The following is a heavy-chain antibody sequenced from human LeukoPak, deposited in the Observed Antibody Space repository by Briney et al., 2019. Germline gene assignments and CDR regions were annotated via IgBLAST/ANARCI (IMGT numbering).Heavy chain of an antibody. D-gene: IGHD2-15*01. J-gene: IGHJ4*02. CDR3: AREGLVADYFDY. CDR2: ISYDGSNK. V-gene: IGHV3-30-3*01. Sequence: GGSLRLSCAASGFTFSSYAMHWVRQAPGKGLEWVAVISYDGSNKYYADSVKGRFTISRDNSKNTLYLQMNSLRAEDTAVYYCAREGLVADYFDYWGRGPLVTVS. CDR1: GFTFSSYA.